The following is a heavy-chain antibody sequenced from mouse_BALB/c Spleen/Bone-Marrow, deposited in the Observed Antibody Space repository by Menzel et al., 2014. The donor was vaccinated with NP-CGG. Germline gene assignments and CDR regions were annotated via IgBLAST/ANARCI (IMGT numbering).Heavy chain of an antibody. CDR1: GFTFSDYY. CDR2: ISNGGGST. D-gene: IGHD2-3*01. V-gene: IGHV5-12*02. Sequence: DVQLVESGGGLVQPGGSLKLSCATSGFTFSDYYMYWVRQTPEKRLEWVAYISNGGGSTYYPDTVKGRFTISRDNAKNTLYLQMSRLKSEDTAKYYCARRGWYYAMDYWGQGTSVTVSS. J-gene: IGHJ4*01. CDR3: ARRGWYYAMDY.